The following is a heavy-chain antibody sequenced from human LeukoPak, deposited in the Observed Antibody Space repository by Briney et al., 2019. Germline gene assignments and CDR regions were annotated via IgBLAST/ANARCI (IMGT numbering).Heavy chain of an antibody. Sequence: GGSLRLSCAASGFTFSSYGMHWVRQASGKGLGWVAVISYDESNTFYADSVKGRFTISRDNSKNTLYLQMNSLRVEDTAVYYCARDGDGDYVFSYYFDYWGQGTLVTVSS. CDR2: ISYDESNT. D-gene: IGHD4-17*01. CDR3: ARDGDGDYVFSYYFDY. J-gene: IGHJ4*02. V-gene: IGHV3-30*03. CDR1: GFTFSSYG.